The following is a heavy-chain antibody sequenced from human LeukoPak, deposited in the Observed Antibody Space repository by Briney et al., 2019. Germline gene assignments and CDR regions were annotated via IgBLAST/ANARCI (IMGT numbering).Heavy chain of an antibody. D-gene: IGHD6-6*01. CDR2: ISSSSSYI. J-gene: IGHJ4*02. V-gene: IGHV3-21*01. CDR3: ARDYGSSSNY. Sequence: PGGSLRLSCAASGFTFSSYSMNWVREAPGKGLEWVSSISSSSSYIYYADSVKCRFSISRDNAKNSLYLQMNSLRAEDTAVYYCARDYGSSSNYWGQGTLVTVSS. CDR1: GFTFSSYS.